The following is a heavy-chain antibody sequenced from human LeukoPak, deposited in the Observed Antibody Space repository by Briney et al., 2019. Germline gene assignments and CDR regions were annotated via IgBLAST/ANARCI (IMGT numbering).Heavy chain of an antibody. Sequence: SETLSLTCAVYGGSFRGYYWCWIRQPPGKGLEWIGEINHSGSTNYNPSLKSRVTISVDTSKNQFSLKQSSVTAADTAVYYCARRYRWFWFDPWGQGTLVTVSS. CDR3: ARRYRWFWFDP. D-gene: IGHD2-8*02. CDR1: GGSFRGYY. V-gene: IGHV4-34*01. CDR2: INHSGST. J-gene: IGHJ5*02.